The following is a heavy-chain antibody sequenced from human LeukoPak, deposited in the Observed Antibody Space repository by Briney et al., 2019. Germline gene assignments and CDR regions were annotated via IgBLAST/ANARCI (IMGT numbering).Heavy chain of an antibody. V-gene: IGHV3-30*02. J-gene: IGHJ4*02. Sequence: GGSLRLSCAASGFIFSDFAMHWVRQAPGKGLEWVAFIRYDGKNKDYADSVKGRFTISRDDSKNTLYLQMNNLRAEDTAVYYCAKTIPAIRGEIDYWGQGTLVTVSS. CDR3: AKTIPAIRGEIDY. CDR2: IRYDGKNK. CDR1: GFIFSDFA. D-gene: IGHD3-10*01.